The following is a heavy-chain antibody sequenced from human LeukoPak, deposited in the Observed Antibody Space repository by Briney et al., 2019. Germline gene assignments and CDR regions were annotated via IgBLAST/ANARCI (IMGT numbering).Heavy chain of an antibody. CDR2: ISSSTSTI. CDR3: ARDERGTYFRVY. Sequence: GGSLRLSCAASGFSFSSNSMNWVRQAPGKGLEWISYISSSTSTIYYADSVKGRFTISRDNAKNSLYLQMNSLRDEDTAVYYCARDERGTYFRVYWGQGTLVTVSS. V-gene: IGHV3-48*02. J-gene: IGHJ4*02. D-gene: IGHD1-26*01. CDR1: GFSFSSNS.